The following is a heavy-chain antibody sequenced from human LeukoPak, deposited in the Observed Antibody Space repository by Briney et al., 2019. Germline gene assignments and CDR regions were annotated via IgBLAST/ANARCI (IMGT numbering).Heavy chain of an antibody. J-gene: IGHJ4*02. CDR3: ASSSVAGLYYFDY. D-gene: IGHD6-19*01. CDR1: GGTFSSYA. V-gene: IGHV1-69*13. Sequence: SVKVSCKASGGTFSSYAISWVRQAPGQGLEWMGGIIPIFGTANYAQKFQGGVTITADESTSTAYMELSSLRSEDTAVYYCASSSVAGLYYFDYWGQGTLVTVSS. CDR2: IIPIFGTA.